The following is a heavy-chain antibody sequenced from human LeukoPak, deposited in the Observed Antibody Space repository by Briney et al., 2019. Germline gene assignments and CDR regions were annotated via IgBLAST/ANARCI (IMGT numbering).Heavy chain of an antibody. CDR1: GFTFSSYA. CDR2: ISYDGSNK. D-gene: IGHD3-9*01. CDR3: ARGIRTDILTGYPLNY. V-gene: IGHV3-30-3*01. J-gene: IGHJ4*02. Sequence: GGSLRLSCAASGFTFSSYAMHWVRQAPGKGLEWVAVISYDGSNKYYADSVKGRFTISRDNSKNTLYLRMNSLRAEDTAVYYCARGIRTDILTGYPLNYWGQGTLVTVSS.